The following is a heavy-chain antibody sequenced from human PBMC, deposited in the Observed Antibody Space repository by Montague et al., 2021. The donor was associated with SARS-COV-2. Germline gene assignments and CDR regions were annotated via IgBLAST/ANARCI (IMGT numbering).Heavy chain of an antibody. CDR1: GDSFSGYY. CDR2: ISDRGSS. J-gene: IGHJ6*02. V-gene: IGHV4-34*01. CDR3: ARRLGVRGYWGLDV. Sequence: SETLSLTCTVYGDSFSGYYYSWIRQAPGRGLEWIGEISDRGSSNYNPSLRSRVAISVDTSQNQISLNLSSVTAADTAVYYCARRLGVRGYWGLDVWGHGTTVIVSS. D-gene: IGHD3-10*01.